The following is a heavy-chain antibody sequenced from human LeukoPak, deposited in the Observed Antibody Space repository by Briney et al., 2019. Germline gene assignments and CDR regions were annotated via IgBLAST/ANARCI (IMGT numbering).Heavy chain of an antibody. CDR1: RGTFSTYT. CDR2: IITIFGAA. V-gene: IGHV1-69*13. CDR3: ARDPDS. J-gene: IGHJ4*02. Sequence: ASVKVSCKASRGTFSTYTFSWVRQAPGQGLEWIGRIITIFGAANYAQKFQGRVTISADESTGTVYMELRSLRSEDTAVYYCARDPDSWGQGTLVTVSP.